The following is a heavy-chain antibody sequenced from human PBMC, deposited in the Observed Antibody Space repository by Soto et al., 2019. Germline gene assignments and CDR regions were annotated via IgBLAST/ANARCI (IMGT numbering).Heavy chain of an antibody. CDR2: FYYSGST. CDR3: ARPAYCSGPSCYGRHFDY. CDR1: GGSISSSYSY. V-gene: IGHV4-39*01. J-gene: IGHJ4*02. Sequence: QLQLQESGPGLVKPSETLSLTCTVSGGSISSSYSYWGWIRQPPGKGLEWIGSFYYSGSTYYNPSLKSRVTISVDTSKNQFSLKLSSVTAADTAVYYRARPAYCSGPSCYGRHFDYWGQGTLVTVSS. D-gene: IGHD2-2*01.